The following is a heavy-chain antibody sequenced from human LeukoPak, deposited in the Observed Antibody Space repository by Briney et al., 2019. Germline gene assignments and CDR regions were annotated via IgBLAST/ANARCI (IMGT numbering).Heavy chain of an antibody. V-gene: IGHV7-4-1*02. D-gene: IGHD6-13*01. CDR1: GYTFTSYA. Sequence: ASVKVPCKASGYTFTSYAMNWVRQAPGQGLEWMGWINTNTGNPTYAQGFTGRFVFSLDTSVSTAYLQISSLKAEDTAVYYCARTRVGMAAADLDYWGQGTLVTVSS. CDR3: ARTRVGMAAADLDY. CDR2: INTNTGNP. J-gene: IGHJ4*02.